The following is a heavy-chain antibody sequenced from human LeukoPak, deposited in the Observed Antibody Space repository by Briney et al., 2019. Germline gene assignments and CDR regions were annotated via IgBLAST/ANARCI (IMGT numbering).Heavy chain of an antibody. V-gene: IGHV3-23*01. CDR3: AKDIAVAGYYFDY. D-gene: IGHD6-19*01. Sequence: GGSLRLSCAASGFTFSSYAMSWVRQAPGKGLEWVSAISGSGGSTYYADSVKGRVTISRANSKNTLYLQMNSLRAEDTAVYYCAKDIAVAGYYFDYWGQGTLVTVSS. J-gene: IGHJ4*02. CDR2: ISGSGGST. CDR1: GFTFSSYA.